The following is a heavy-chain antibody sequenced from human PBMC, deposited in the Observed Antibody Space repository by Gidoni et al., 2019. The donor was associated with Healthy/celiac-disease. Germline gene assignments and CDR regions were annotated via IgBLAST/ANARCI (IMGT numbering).Heavy chain of an antibody. CDR1: GYSFTSYW. J-gene: IGHJ3*02. CDR2: IYPGDSDT. V-gene: IGHV5-51*01. Sequence: EVQLVQSAAELKQPRESLRIACKGSGYSFTSYWIGWVRQMPGKGLEWMGIIYPGDSDTRYSPSCQGQFTISADKSISTAYLQWSSLKAADTAMYYCARHGDAFDIWGQGTMVTVSS. CDR3: ARHGDAFDI.